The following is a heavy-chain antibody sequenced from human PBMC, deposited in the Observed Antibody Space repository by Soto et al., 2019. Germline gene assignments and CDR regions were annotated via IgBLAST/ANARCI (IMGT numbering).Heavy chain of an antibody. V-gene: IGHV3-21*01. Sequence: GGSLRLSCAASGFTFSSYSMNWVRQAPGKGLEWVSSISSSSSYIYYADSVKGRFTISRDNAKNSLYLQMNSLRAEDTAVYYCARCSSDDAFDIWGQGTMVTVSS. D-gene: IGHD2-15*01. J-gene: IGHJ3*02. CDR1: GFTFSSYS. CDR3: ARCSSDDAFDI. CDR2: ISSSSSYI.